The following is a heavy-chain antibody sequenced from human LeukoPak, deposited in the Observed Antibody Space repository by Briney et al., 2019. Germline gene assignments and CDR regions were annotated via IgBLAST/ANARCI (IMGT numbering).Heavy chain of an antibody. CDR3: AKCTYANPPGRPPADY. CDR1: GFTFSSYA. V-gene: IGHV3-23*01. Sequence: GGSLRLSCAASGFTFSSYAMSWVRQAPGEGLEWVSAISSSGGGTYYADSVKGRFIISRDNSKNTLYLQMNSLGAEDTAVYYCAKCTYANPPGRPPADYWGQGTLVTVSS. J-gene: IGHJ4*02. D-gene: IGHD2-2*01. CDR2: ISSSGGGT.